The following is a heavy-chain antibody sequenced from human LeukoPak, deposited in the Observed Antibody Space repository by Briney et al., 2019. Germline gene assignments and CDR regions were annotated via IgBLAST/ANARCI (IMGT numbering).Heavy chain of an antibody. CDR2: INHSGST. Sequence: SETLSLTCAVYGASFSDYYWNWIRQPPGKGLEWIGEINHSGSTNYNPSLKSRVTISVDASKNQFSLKLSSVTAADTAVYYCARRSGWSLYYMDVWGKGTTVTVSS. V-gene: IGHV4-34*01. D-gene: IGHD6-19*01. J-gene: IGHJ6*03. CDR1: GASFSDYY. CDR3: ARRSGWSLYYMDV.